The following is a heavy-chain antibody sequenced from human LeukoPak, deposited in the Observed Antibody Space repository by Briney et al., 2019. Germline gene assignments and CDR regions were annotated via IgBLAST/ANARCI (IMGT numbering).Heavy chain of an antibody. CDR1: GFTFSSYA. CDR3: AKDLRSGYDSPVDY. CDR2: LSGSGGST. D-gene: IGHD5-12*01. V-gene: IGHV3-23*01. J-gene: IGHJ4*02. Sequence: PGGSLRLSCAASGFTFSSYAMNWVRQAPGKGLEWVSGLSGSGGSTYYADSVKGRFTISRDNFKNTLYLQMNSLRVEGTAVYYCAKDLRSGYDSPVDYWGQGTLVTVSS.